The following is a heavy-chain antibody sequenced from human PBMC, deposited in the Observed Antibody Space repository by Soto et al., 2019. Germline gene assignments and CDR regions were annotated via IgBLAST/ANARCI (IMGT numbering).Heavy chain of an antibody. CDR3: ASSHIAAAPHGMDV. D-gene: IGHD6-13*01. V-gene: IGHV1-24*01. CDR2: FDPEDGET. CDR1: GGTFSIYT. J-gene: IGHJ6*02. Sequence: ASVTVACKASGGTFSIYTVSWVRQAHGKGLEWMGGFDPEDGETIYAQKFQGRVTMTEDTSTDTAYMELSSLRSEDTAVYYCASSHIAAAPHGMDVWGQGTTVTVSS.